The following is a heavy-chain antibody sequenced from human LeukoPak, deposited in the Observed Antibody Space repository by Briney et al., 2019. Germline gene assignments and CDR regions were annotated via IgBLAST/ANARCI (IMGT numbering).Heavy chain of an antibody. CDR3: ATPCGYSYGQFDY. CDR1: GFIFSTYA. J-gene: IGHJ4*02. CDR2: IGGSGTTT. V-gene: IGHV3-23*01. Sequence: GGSLRLSCAASGFIFSTYAMSWVRQAPGKGLEWVSAIGGSGTTTYYTDSVKGRFTISRDNSKNTLYLQMNSLRADDTAVYFCATPCGYSYGQFDYWGQGTLVTVSS. D-gene: IGHD5-18*01.